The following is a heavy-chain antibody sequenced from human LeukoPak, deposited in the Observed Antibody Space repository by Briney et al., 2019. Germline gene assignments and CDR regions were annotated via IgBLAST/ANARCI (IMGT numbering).Heavy chain of an antibody. V-gene: IGHV1-8*03. CDR3: ARARNDIAARRGIFDY. CDR1: GYTFTSYD. CDR2: MNPNSGNT. Sequence: GASVKVSCKASGYTFTSYDINWVRQATGQGLEWMGWMNPNSGNTGYAQKFQGRVTITRNTSISTAYMELSSLRSEDTAVYYCARARNDIAARRGIFDYWGQGTLVTVSS. D-gene: IGHD6-6*01. J-gene: IGHJ4*02.